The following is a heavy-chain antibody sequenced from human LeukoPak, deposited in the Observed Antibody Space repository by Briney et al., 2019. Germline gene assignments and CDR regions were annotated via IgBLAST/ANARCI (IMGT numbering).Heavy chain of an antibody. D-gene: IGHD2-2*01. J-gene: IGHJ4*02. CDR3: ARFSCSSTSCFDYFDY. CDR1: GFTFSSYS. CDR2: ISGSSSTM. V-gene: IGHV3-48*01. Sequence: GGSLRLSCVASGFTFSSYSMNWVRQAPGKGLEWVSYISGSSSTMYYADSVKGRFTISRDSAKNSLYLQMNSLRAEDTAVYYCARFSCSSTSCFDYFDYWGQGTLVTVSS.